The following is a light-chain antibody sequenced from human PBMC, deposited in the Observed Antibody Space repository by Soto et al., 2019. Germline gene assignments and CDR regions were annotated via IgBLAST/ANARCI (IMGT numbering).Light chain of an antibody. CDR2: DVN. V-gene: IGLV2-14*01. CDR3: SSYAGSITFYV. Sequence: QSVLTQPASVSASPGQSITISCTGTSSDVGGYNYVSWYQQHPGKAPKLMIYDVNIRPSGVSNRFSGSKSGNTASLTISGLQAEDEADYYCSSYAGSITFYVFGTGTKVTVL. J-gene: IGLJ1*01. CDR1: SSDVGGYNY.